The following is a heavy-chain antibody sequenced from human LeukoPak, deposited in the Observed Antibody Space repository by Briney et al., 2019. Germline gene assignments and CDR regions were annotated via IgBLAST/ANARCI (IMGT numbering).Heavy chain of an antibody. CDR2: IYTSGST. Sequence: SETLSLTCTVSGGSISSYYWSWIRQPAGEGLEWIGHIYTSGSTKYSPSLKSRVTMSVDTSKNQFSLKLSSVAAADTAVYYCARVADYYDSSGYSPGAFDIWGQGTMVTVSS. V-gene: IGHV4-4*07. CDR3: ARVADYYDSSGYSPGAFDI. D-gene: IGHD3-22*01. CDR1: GGSISSYY. J-gene: IGHJ3*02.